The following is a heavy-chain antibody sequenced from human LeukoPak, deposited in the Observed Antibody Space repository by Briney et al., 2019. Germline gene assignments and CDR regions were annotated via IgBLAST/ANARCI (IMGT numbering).Heavy chain of an antibody. V-gene: IGHV4-59*01. D-gene: IGHD3-16*01. CDR2: IYYSGST. J-gene: IGHJ3*02. Sequence: PSETLSLTCTVSGGSISSYYWSWIRQPPGKGLEWIGYIYYSGSTNYNPSLKSRVTISVDTSKNQFSLKLSSVIAADTAVYYCATPSRRIGELDAFDIWGQGTMVTVSS. CDR1: GGSISSYY. CDR3: ATPSRRIGELDAFDI.